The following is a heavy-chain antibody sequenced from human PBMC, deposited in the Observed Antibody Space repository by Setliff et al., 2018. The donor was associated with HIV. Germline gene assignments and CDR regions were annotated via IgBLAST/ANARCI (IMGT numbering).Heavy chain of an antibody. CDR3: VRDRMEYSVGYYFDS. Sequence: PGGSLRLSCAASGFTFTDYYMSWIRQAPGKGLEWVSYISISGSTTGYADSVKGRFTTSRDNAKNTVYLQINSLRVEDTALYYCVRDRMEYSVGYYFDSWGQGTLVTV. CDR1: GFTFTDYY. J-gene: IGHJ4*02. V-gene: IGHV3-11*01. D-gene: IGHD4-4*01. CDR2: ISISGSTT.